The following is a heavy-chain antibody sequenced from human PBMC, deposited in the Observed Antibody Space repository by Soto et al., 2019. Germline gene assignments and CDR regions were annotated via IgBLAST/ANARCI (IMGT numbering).Heavy chain of an antibody. D-gene: IGHD2-2*01. Sequence: PSETLSLTCTVSGGSFSPNYWAWIRQTPGKGLEWIGYIYYLGRTNYNRSLKSRVTISIDMSKNQFSLRLNSVTAADTAVYYCARLHCISLNFVSLEPWGQGTQVT. V-gene: IGHV4-59*08. CDR3: ARLHCISLNFVSLEP. CDR1: GGSFSPNY. J-gene: IGHJ5*02. CDR2: IYYLGRT.